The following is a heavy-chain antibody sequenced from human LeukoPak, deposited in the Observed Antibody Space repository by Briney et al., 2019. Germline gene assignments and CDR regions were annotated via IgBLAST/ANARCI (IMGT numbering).Heavy chain of an antibody. D-gene: IGHD1-20*01. V-gene: IGHV4-39*01. CDR1: GGSISSSSYY. J-gene: IGHJ6*03. CDR3: ARYDNWNYYMDV. Sequence: SETLSLTCTVSGGSISSSSYYWGWIRQPPGKGLEWIGSIYYSGSTYYNPSLKSRDTISVDTSKNQFSLKLSSVTAADTAVYYCARYDNWNYYMDVWGKGTTVTVSS. CDR2: IYYSGST.